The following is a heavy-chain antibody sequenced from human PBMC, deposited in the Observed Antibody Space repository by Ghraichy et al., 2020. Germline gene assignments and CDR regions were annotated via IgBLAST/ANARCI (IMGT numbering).Heavy chain of an antibody. Sequence: SETLSLTCTVSGGSISSYYWSWIRRPPGKGLEWIGYIYYSGSTNYNPSLKSRVTISVDTSKNQFSLKLSSVTAADTAVYYCARDGGYSYGFHFDYWGQGTLVTVSS. V-gene: IGHV4-59*01. CDR1: GGSISSYY. CDR3: ARDGGYSYGFHFDY. D-gene: IGHD5-18*01. CDR2: IYYSGST. J-gene: IGHJ4*02.